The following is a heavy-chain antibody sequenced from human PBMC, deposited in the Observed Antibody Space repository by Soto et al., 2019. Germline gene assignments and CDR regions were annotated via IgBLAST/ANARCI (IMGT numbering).Heavy chain of an antibody. Sequence: SETLSLTCTVSGGSISSGGYYWSWIRQHPGKGLEWIGYIYYSGSTYYNPSLKSRITISVDKSKNQFSMKLSSVTAADTAVYYCARGKAAAGTVYYYGMDVWGQGTTVTVS. V-gene: IGHV4-31*03. CDR1: GGSISSGGYY. CDR2: IYYSGST. D-gene: IGHD6-13*01. CDR3: ARGKAAAGTVYYYGMDV. J-gene: IGHJ6*02.